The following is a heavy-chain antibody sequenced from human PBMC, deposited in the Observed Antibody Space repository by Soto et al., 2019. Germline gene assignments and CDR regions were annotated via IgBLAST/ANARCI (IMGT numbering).Heavy chain of an antibody. Sequence: TLSLTCAVSGFSISSSNWWSWVRQPPGKGLEWIGEIYHSGSTNYNPSLKSRVTISVDKSKNQFSLKLSSVTAADTAVYYCARADNYYYYGMDVWGQGTTVTVSS. CDR2: IYHSGST. CDR1: GFSISSSNW. CDR3: ARADNYYYYGMDV. V-gene: IGHV4-4*02. J-gene: IGHJ6*02.